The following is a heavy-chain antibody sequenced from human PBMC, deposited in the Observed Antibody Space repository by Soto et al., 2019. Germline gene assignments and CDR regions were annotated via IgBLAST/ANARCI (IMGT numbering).Heavy chain of an antibody. CDR1: RYTFTIYF. CDR3: ARDYYDISGYAGYSYCMDA. J-gene: IGHJ6*01. CDR2: ISAYNGNT. D-gene: IGHD3-22*01. Sequence: ASLKVSFKASRYTFTIYFIIWWLQSPLQWLELMGFISAYNGNTNYAQNLQCRVTMTTDTSTSTAYMELRSLRSDDTAVDYCARDYYDISGYAGYSYCMDAWGQGTPVTVS. V-gene: IGHV1-18*04.